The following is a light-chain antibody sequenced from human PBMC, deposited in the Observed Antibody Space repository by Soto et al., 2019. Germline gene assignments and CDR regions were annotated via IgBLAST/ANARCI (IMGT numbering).Light chain of an antibody. CDR3: QQYSNWPRT. CDR2: GAS. V-gene: IGKV3-15*01. CDR1: QSVSST. J-gene: IGKJ1*01. Sequence: ETVMTQSPATLSVSPGERVTLSCRASQSVSSTLAWYQQKPGQAPRLLIYGASNRATGIPARFSGSGSETEFTLTISSLQSEDFAVYYCQQYSNWPRTFGQGTKVEIK.